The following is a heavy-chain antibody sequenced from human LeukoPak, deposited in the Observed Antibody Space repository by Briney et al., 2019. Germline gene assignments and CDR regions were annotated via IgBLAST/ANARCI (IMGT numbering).Heavy chain of an antibody. J-gene: IGHJ4*02. CDR1: GYSINSGYY. D-gene: IGHD3-16*02. Sequence: PSETLSLTCTVSGYSINSGYYWGWFRQTPGRGLEWIASISHSGSPYYNPSLKSRVTISEDLSRNVFSLTLNSVTAADAAVYYCAREWRENIAIGVDWGQGALVTVSS. V-gene: IGHV4-38-2*02. CDR3: AREWRENIAIGVD. CDR2: ISHSGSP.